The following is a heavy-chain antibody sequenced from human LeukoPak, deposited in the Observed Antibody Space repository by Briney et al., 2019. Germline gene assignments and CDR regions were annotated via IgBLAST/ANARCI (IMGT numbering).Heavy chain of an antibody. Sequence: GASLRLSCAASGFTFSSYSMSWVRQAPGKGLEWVSIIAGTDGTTFYAHSVKGHFTISRDNSRNTVYLQMSSLRAEDTAICYCAKSVSPTRHFQHWGQGTLVTVSS. CDR1: GFTFSSYS. V-gene: IGHV3-23*01. CDR2: IAGTDGTT. D-gene: IGHD1-26*01. J-gene: IGHJ1*01. CDR3: AKSVSPTRHFQH.